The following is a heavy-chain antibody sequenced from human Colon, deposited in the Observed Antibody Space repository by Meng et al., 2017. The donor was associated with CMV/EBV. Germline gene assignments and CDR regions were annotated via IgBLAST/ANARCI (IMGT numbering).Heavy chain of an antibody. CDR2: ISGTGGST. J-gene: IGHJ6*02. D-gene: IGHD3-22*01. V-gene: IGHV3-23*01. CDR3: ARPSSVAVIYYLGLDV. CDR1: GFTFSYYW. Sequence: GGSLRLSCAASGFTFSYYWMSWVRQAPGKGLEWVSAISGTGGSTYYADSVKGRFTISRDYSKNTHYLQMNSLRAEDTAVYFCARPSSVAVIYYLGLDVWGLGTTVTVSS.